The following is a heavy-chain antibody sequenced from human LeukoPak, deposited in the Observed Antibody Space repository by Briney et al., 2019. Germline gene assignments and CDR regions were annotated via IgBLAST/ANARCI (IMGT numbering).Heavy chain of an antibody. J-gene: IGHJ4*02. Sequence: PGGSLRLSCAASGFTFSSYGMHWVRQAPGKGLEWVAVISYDGSNKYYADSVKGRFTISRDNSKNTLYLQMNSLRAEDTAVYYCAKGSITMVRGVPLYFDYWGQGTLVTVSS. CDR2: ISYDGSNK. CDR3: AKGSITMVRGVPLYFDY. V-gene: IGHV3-30*18. D-gene: IGHD3-10*01. CDR1: GFTFSSYG.